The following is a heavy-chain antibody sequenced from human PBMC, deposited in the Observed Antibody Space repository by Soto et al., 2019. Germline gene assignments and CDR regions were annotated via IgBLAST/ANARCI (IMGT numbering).Heavy chain of an antibody. D-gene: IGHD3-3*01. J-gene: IGHJ5*02. CDR3: ARVAFEVWSGYYVNWFDP. CDR1: GGSISSGGYS. Sequence: TLSLTCAVSGGSISSGGYSWSWIRQPPGKGLEWIGYIYHSGSTYYNPSLKSRVTISVDRSKNQFSLKLSSVTAADTAVYYCARVAFEVWSGYYVNWFDPWGQGNLVTVSS. CDR2: IYHSGST. V-gene: IGHV4-30-2*01.